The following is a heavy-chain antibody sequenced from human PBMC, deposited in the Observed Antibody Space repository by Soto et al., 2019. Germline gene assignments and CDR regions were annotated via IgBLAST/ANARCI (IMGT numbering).Heavy chain of an antibody. J-gene: IGHJ6*02. Sequence: GRSLRLSCAASGFTFSSYWMHWVRQAPGKGLVWVSRINSDGSSTSYADSVKGRFTISRDNAKNTLYLQMNSLRAEDTAVYYCARDQPHYYYYYGMDVWGQGTTVTVSS. CDR2: INSDGSST. CDR1: GFTFSSYW. CDR3: ARDQPHYYYYYGMDV. V-gene: IGHV3-74*01.